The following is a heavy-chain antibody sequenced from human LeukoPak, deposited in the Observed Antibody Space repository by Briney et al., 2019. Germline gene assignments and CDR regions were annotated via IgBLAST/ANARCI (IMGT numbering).Heavy chain of an antibody. V-gene: IGHV3-23*01. D-gene: IGHD4-17*01. J-gene: IGHJ4*02. CDR2: ISGSGITT. Sequence: GGSLRLSCAASGFTFGSYAMSWVRQAPGKGLEWVSVISGSGITTYYAASVKGRFTTSRAKSKSSLYLQMTSLGADATANYCCAKGMTTVTPPDYCGQGTLVTASS. CDR3: AKGMTTVTPPDY. CDR1: GFTFGSYA.